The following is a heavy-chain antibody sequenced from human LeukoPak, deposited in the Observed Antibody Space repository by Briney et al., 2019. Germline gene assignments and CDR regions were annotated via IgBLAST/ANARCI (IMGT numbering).Heavy chain of an antibody. CDR3: ARGRLWFGELLFSYYYYYGMDV. Sequence: SETLSLTCTVSGGSISSYYWSWIRQPPGKGLEWIGYIYYSGSTNYNPSLKSRVTISVDTSKNQFSLKLSSVTAADTAVYYCARGRLWFGELLFSYYYYYGMDVWGKGTTVTVSS. CDR2: IYYSGST. D-gene: IGHD3-10*01. V-gene: IGHV4-59*01. CDR1: GGSISSYY. J-gene: IGHJ6*04.